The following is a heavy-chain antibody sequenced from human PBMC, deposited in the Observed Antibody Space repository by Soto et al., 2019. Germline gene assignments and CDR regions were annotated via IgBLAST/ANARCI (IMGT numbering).Heavy chain of an antibody. Sequence: ASVKVSCQASGYTFTSYGISWVRQAPGQGLEWMGWISAYNGNTNYAQKLQGRVTMTTDTSTSTAYMELRSLRSDDTAVYYCARGSYYYDSSGYYRDFDYWGQGTLVTVSS. CDR2: ISAYNGNT. J-gene: IGHJ4*02. CDR3: ARGSYYYDSSGYYRDFDY. V-gene: IGHV1-18*01. D-gene: IGHD3-22*01. CDR1: GYTFTSYG.